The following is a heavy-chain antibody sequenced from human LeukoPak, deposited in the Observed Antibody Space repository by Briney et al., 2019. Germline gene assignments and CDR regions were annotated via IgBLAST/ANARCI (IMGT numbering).Heavy chain of an antibody. J-gene: IGHJ4*02. CDR2: IKSKTDGGTT. CDR1: GFTFSNAW. V-gene: IGHV3-15*01. Sequence: GGSLRLSCAASGFTFSNAWMSWVRQAPGKGLEWVGRIKSKTDGGTTDYAAPVKGRFTISRDDSKNTLYLQMNSLKTEDTAVYYCTTGVVVVAATPVSYRGQGTLVTVSS. CDR3: TTGVVVVAATPVSY. D-gene: IGHD2-15*01.